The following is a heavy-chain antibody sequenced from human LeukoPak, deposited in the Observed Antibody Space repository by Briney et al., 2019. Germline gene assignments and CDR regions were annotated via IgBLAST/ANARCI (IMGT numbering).Heavy chain of an antibody. D-gene: IGHD3-3*01. J-gene: IGHJ5*02. CDR2: IGGGGGGT. CDR3: ANFLDVQRFGP. V-gene: IGHV3-23*01. CDR1: GFTFSGYA. Sequence: GGSLRLSCATSGFTFSGYAMSWVRQAPGKGLEWVSAIGGGGGGTYYADSVKGRFTISRDNSKNTLYLQMNSLRAEDTAVYYCANFLDVQRFGPWGQGTLVTASS.